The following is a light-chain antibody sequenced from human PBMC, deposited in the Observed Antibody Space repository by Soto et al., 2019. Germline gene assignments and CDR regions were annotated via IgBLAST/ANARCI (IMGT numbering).Light chain of an antibody. CDR2: DVS. Sequence: QAALSQPASVSGSPGQSITISCPGTSSDVGGQNAVSWYQQHPGKAPKFIIYDVSKRPSGVSSRFSGSKSGNTASLTISGLQAKDEADYYCCSYAGSSTVVFGGGTKVTVL. V-gene: IGLV2-23*02. CDR3: CSYAGSSTVV. CDR1: SSDVGGQNA. J-gene: IGLJ2*01.